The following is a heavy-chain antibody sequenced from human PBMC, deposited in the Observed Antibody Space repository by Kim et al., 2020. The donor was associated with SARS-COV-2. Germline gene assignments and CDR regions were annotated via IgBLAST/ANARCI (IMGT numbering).Heavy chain of an antibody. CDR3: ARVGKRWLQGEY. CDR2: IYYSGST. V-gene: IGHV4-39*07. CDR1: GGSISSSSYY. D-gene: IGHD5-12*01. J-gene: IGHJ4*02. Sequence: SETLSLTCTVSGGSISSSSYYWGWIRQPPGKGLEWIGSIYYSGSTYYNPSLKSRVTISVDTSKNQFSLKLSSVTAADTAVYYCARVGKRWLQGEYWGQGTLVTVSS.